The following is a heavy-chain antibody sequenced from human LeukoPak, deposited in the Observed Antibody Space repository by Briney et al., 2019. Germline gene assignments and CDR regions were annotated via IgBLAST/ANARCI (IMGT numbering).Heavy chain of an antibody. CDR2: INPNSGGT. V-gene: IGHV1-2*02. Sequence: GASVKVSCKAAGYTFTGYYMHWVRQAPGQGLEWMGWINPNSGGTNYAQKFQGRVTMTMDTSISTAYMELSRLRSDDTAVYYCARGYYSSGWGFDPWGQGTLVTVSS. CDR1: GYTFTGYY. D-gene: IGHD6-19*01. CDR3: ARGYYSSGWGFDP. J-gene: IGHJ5*02.